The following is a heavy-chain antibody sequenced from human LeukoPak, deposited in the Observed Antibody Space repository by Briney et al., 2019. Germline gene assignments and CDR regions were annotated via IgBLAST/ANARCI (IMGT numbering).Heavy chain of an antibody. V-gene: IGHV5-51*01. CDR3: ARQIVVVPAAMAYYYGMDV. Sequence: GESLKISCKGSGYSFTSYWIGWVRQMPGKGLEWMGIIYPGDSDTRYSPSFQGQVTISADKSISTAYLQWSSLKASDTAMYYCARQIVVVPAAMAYYYGMDVWGQGTTVTVSS. CDR1: GYSFTSYW. J-gene: IGHJ6*02. CDR2: IYPGDSDT. D-gene: IGHD2-2*01.